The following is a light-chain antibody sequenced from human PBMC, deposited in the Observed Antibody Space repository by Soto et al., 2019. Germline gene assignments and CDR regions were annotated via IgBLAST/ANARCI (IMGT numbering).Light chain of an antibody. J-gene: IGKJ2*01. CDR2: VAS. Sequence: EIVLTQSPGTLSLSPGERAPLSSRASQTVSISDFAWYHQKPGQAPSLLVYVASSRATGTPDRLRSSGSGTDFKLTISRLEPEDVEVYYCQQYGSSPRTFGQGTKVEIK. CDR3: QQYGSSPRT. V-gene: IGKV3-20*01. CDR1: QTVSISD.